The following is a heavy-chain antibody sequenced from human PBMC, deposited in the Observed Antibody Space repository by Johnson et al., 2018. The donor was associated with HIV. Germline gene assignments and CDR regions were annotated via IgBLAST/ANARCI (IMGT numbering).Heavy chain of an antibody. CDR2: LNWNGGST. Sequence: VQLVESGGGVFQPGRSLRLSCAASGFTVSSNYMSWVRQAPGKGLEWVSGLNWNGGSTGYADSVKGRFTISRDNAKNSLYLQMNSLRAEDTALYYCAKDGPGNCSSWFYAFDIWGQGTMVTVSS. D-gene: IGHD6-13*01. CDR3: AKDGPGNCSSWFYAFDI. CDR1: GFTVSSNY. J-gene: IGHJ3*02. V-gene: IGHV3-20*04.